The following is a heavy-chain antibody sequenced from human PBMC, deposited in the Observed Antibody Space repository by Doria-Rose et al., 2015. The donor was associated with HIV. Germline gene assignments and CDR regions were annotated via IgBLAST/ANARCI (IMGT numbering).Heavy chain of an antibody. Sequence: QVQLQESGPGLVRPSQTLSLTCTVLGDSISSGDSFWSWIRQLPGKGPEWIGYISSSWTTYYYPSLSGRLTISLDASKNQFSLNLNSVTAADTAVYYCARARNYGFPHFFDFWGQGTLVTVSS. CDR2: ISSSWTT. D-gene: IGHD3-10*01. CDR3: ARARNYGFPHFFDF. V-gene: IGHV4-30-4*01. CDR1: GDSISSGDSF. J-gene: IGHJ4*02.